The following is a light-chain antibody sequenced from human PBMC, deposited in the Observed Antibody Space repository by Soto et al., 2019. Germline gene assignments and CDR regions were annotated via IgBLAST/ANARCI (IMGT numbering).Light chain of an antibody. Sequence: QLVLTQPPSVSGAPGQRVTISCTGSSSNIGAGYDVHWYQQLPGTAPKLLIYGNSNRPSGVPDRFSGSKSGTSVSLAITGLRAEDEADYYCQSYDSSLSGWVFGGGTKLTVL. CDR3: QSYDSSLSGWV. CDR2: GNS. CDR1: SSNIGAGYD. V-gene: IGLV1-40*01. J-gene: IGLJ3*02.